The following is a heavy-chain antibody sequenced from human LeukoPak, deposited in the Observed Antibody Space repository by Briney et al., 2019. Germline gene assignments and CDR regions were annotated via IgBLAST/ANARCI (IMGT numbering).Heavy chain of an antibody. CDR2: ISSSGSTI. Sequence: GGSLRLSCAASGFTFSSYEMNWVRQAPGKELEWVSYISSSGSTIYYADSVKGRFTISRDNAKNSLYLQMNSLRAEDTAVYYCARGSPQDYFDYWGQGTLVTVSS. CDR3: ARGSPQDYFDY. V-gene: IGHV3-48*03. CDR1: GFTFSSYE. J-gene: IGHJ4*02.